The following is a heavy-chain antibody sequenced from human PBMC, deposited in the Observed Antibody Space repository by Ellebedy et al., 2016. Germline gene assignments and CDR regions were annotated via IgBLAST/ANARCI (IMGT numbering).Heavy chain of an antibody. V-gene: IGHV1-2*04. CDR2: INPYSGGT. D-gene: IGHD3-10*01. CDR3: AKTSGWGYGEN. Sequence: ASVKVSCXASGYTFTDYHMHWVRQAPGQGPEWLGWINPYSGGTKYAQKFEGWVTMTTDSSTHTAYMDLRSLRSDDTAMYYCAKTSGWGYGENWGQGTLVTVSS. CDR1: GYTFTDYH. J-gene: IGHJ4*02.